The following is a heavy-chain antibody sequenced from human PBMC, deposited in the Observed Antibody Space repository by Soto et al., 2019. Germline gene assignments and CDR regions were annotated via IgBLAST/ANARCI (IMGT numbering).Heavy chain of an antibody. CDR2: ISSSCNSR. CDR3: ARRAAAGRSFDY. J-gene: IGHJ4*02. V-gene: IGHV3-11*01. CDR1: GFTFSDYY. D-gene: IGHD6-13*01. Sequence: PGGSLRLSCAASGFTFSDYYMTWIRQAPGKGLEWVSYISSSCNSRYYADSVRGRFTVSRDNAKNSLFLQMNSLRAEDTAVYYCARRAAAGRSFDYWGLGTLVTVSS.